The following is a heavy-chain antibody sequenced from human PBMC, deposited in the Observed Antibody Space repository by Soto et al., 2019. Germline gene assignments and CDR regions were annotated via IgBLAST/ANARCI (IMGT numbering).Heavy chain of an antibody. D-gene: IGHD6-19*01. CDR1: GVSFSGYY. V-gene: IGHV4-34*01. CDR2: INHSGST. J-gene: IGHJ4*02. Sequence: SDTLSLTCAVYGVSFSGYYWSWIRHPPGKGLEWIGEINHSGSTNYNPSLKSRVTISVDMSKNQFSLRLSSVTAADTAVYFCARGPAYIDGWRTFDLWGRGILVTVSS. CDR3: ARGPAYIDGWRTFDL.